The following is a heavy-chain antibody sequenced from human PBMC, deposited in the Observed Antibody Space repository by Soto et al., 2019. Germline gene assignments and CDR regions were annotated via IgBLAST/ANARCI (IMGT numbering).Heavy chain of an antibody. D-gene: IGHD2-2*01. J-gene: IGHJ6*03. V-gene: IGHV4-31*03. CDR1: GGSISSGGYY. CDR2: IYYSGST. Sequence: SETLSLTCTVSGGSISSGGYYWSWIRQHPGKGLEWIGYIYYSGSTYYNPSLKSRVTISVDTSKNQFSLKLSSVTAADTAVYYCARGECSSTSCQGYYYYYMDVWGKGTTVTVSS. CDR3: ARGECSSTSCQGYYYYYMDV.